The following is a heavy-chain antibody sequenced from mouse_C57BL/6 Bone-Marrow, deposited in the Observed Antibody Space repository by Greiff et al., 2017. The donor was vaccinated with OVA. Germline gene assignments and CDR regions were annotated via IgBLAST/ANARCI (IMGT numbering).Heavy chain of an antibody. CDR3: AREITTDWYFDV. V-gene: IGHV1-69*01. D-gene: IGHD1-1*01. CDR1: GYTFTSSW. CDR2: IDPSDSYT. Sequence: QVQLQQPGAELVMPGASVKLSCKASGYTFTSSWMHWVKQRPGQGLEWIGEIDPSDSYTNYNQKFKGKSTLTVDKSSSTAYMQLSSLTSEDSAVYYCAREITTDWYFDVWGTGTTVTVSS. J-gene: IGHJ1*03.